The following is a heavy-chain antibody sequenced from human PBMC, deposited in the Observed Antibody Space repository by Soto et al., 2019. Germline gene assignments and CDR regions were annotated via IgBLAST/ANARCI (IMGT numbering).Heavy chain of an antibody. D-gene: IGHD1-26*01. CDR3: AKHGSSVFDY. CDR1: GFTFSSYG. Sequence: GGSLRLACAASGFTFSSYGMHFCRQAPGKGLEWVAVISYDGSNKYYADSVKGRFTISRDNSKNTLYLQMNSLRAEDTAVYYCAKHGSSVFDYWGQGTLVTVSS. J-gene: IGHJ4*02. V-gene: IGHV3-30*18. CDR2: ISYDGSNK.